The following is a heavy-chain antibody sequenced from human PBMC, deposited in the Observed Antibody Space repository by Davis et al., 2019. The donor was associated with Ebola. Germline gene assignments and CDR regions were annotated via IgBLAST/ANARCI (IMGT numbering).Heavy chain of an antibody. Sequence: PGGSLRLSCAASGFSFSNYEMNWVRQAPGKGLEWVSYISSRGNIIYYTDSVKGRFTIARDNAKNSLYLQMNSLRAEDTAIYYCARTLGDCSGGSCYLDYWGQGTLVTVSS. CDR3: ARTLGDCSGGSCYLDY. J-gene: IGHJ4*02. V-gene: IGHV3-48*03. CDR1: GFSFSNYE. CDR2: ISSRGNII. D-gene: IGHD2-15*01.